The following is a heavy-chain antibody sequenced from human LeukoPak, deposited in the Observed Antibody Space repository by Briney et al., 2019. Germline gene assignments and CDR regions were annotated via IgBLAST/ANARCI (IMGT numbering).Heavy chain of an antibody. Sequence: SETLSLTCTVSGGSMSPYHWGWIRQPPGKGLEWTGYIYYSGSTNYNPSLNSRVTISVDTSKNQFALRLSSVTAADTAIYYCARAVSGRFDYWGQGTLVTVSS. J-gene: IGHJ4*02. V-gene: IGHV4-59*08. CDR1: GGSMSPYH. CDR3: ARAVSGRFDY. D-gene: IGHD6-19*01. CDR2: IYYSGST.